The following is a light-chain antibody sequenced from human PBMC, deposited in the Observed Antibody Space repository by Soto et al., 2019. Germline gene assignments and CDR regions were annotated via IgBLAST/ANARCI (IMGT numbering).Light chain of an antibody. CDR1: SSDVGSYNL. V-gene: IGLV2-23*01. Sequence: QSALTQPASVSGSPGQSITISCTGTSSDVGSYNLVSWYQQHPGTAPKLMIYEDNKRASGVSNRFSGSTSGITASLTISVLQAEDEADYYCCSYAGSSTGVFGGGTQLTVL. J-gene: IGLJ3*02. CDR3: CSYAGSSTGV. CDR2: EDN.